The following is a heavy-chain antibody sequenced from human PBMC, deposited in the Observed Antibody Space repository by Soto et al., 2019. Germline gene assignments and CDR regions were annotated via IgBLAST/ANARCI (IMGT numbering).Heavy chain of an antibody. V-gene: IGHV1-18*01. CDR2: ISAYNGNT. Sequence: QVQLVQSGAEVKKPWASVKVSCKASGYTFTSYGISWVRQAPGQGLEWMGWISAYNGNTNYAQKLQGRVTMTTDTSTSTAYMELRSLRSDDTAVYYCARGCSSTSCYPLYAFDIWGQGTMVTVSS. CDR1: GYTFTSYG. J-gene: IGHJ3*02. CDR3: ARGCSSTSCYPLYAFDI. D-gene: IGHD2-2*01.